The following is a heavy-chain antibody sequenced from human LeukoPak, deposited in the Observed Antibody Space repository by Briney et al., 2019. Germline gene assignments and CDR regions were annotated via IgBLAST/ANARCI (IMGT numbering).Heavy chain of an antibody. CDR3: TTDTWYSAGH. J-gene: IGHJ4*02. CDR2: IKKDGSGK. D-gene: IGHD2-15*01. CDR1: GFTFSSYS. Sequence: PGGSLRLSCAASGFTFSSYSMNWVRQAPGKGLEWVAIIKKDGSGKYYVDSMKGRFTISRDNAKNSLFLQMNSLRAEDTAIYYCTTDTWYSAGHWGQGTLVTVSS. V-gene: IGHV3-7*03.